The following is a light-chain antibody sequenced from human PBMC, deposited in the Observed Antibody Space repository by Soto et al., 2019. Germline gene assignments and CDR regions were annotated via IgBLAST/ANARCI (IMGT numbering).Light chain of an antibody. CDR3: AAWDDGLSGGV. CDR2: RND. V-gene: IGLV1-47*01. Sequence: QSVLTQPPSASGTPGQRVTISCSGTSSNIGSNSVYWYQQLPGTAPKLLIYRNDQRPSGVPDRFSGSKSGTSASLAISGLRSDDEADYYCAAWDDGLSGGVFGTGTKLTVL. J-gene: IGLJ1*01. CDR1: SSNIGSNS.